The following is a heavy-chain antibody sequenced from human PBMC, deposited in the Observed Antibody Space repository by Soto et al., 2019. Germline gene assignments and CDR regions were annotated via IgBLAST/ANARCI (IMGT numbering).Heavy chain of an antibody. Sequence: SETLSLTCTVSGGSISSSSYYWGWIRQPPGKGLEWIGSIYYSGSTYYNPSLKGRVTRSVDTSKNQFSLKLSPVTAAVTAVYYCARLVLRGYCSGGSCYPTDHDAFDIWGQGTMVTVSS. J-gene: IGHJ3*02. V-gene: IGHV4-39*01. CDR1: GGSISSSSYY. CDR2: IYYSGST. D-gene: IGHD2-15*01. CDR3: ARLVLRGYCSGGSCYPTDHDAFDI.